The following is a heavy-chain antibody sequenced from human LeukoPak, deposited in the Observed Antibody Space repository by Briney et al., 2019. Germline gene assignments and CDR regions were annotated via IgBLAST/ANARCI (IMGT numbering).Heavy chain of an antibody. CDR1: GFTVTSNH. J-gene: IGHJ6*02. CDR2: IYTGGTT. V-gene: IGHV3-66*01. Sequence: GGSLRLSCAASGFTVTSNHMNWVRQAPGKGLEWVSIIYTGGTTHYADSLKDRFTISRDDSINTLYLQMNSLRAEDTAVYYCARDHGSSGSYGMDVWGQGTTVTVSS. D-gene: IGHD6-19*01. CDR3: ARDHGSSGSYGMDV.